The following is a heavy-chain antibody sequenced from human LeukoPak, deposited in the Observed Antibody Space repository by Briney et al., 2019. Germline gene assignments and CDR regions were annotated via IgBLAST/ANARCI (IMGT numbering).Heavy chain of an antibody. CDR3: ASGYEMGYHYYGMDV. CDR2: IIPIFGTA. CDR1: GGTFSSYA. J-gene: IGHJ6*02. D-gene: IGHD5-24*01. Sequence: SVKVSCKASGGTFSSYAISWVRQAPGQGLEWMGGIIPIFGTANYAQKFQGRVTITADESTSTAYMELSSLRSEDTAVYYCASGYEMGYHYYGMDVWGQGTTVTVSS. V-gene: IGHV1-69*13.